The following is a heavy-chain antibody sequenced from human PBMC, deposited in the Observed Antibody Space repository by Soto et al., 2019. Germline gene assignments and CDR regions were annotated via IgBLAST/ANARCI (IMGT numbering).Heavy chain of an antibody. V-gene: IGHV1-2*02. J-gene: IGHJ5*02. CDR3: ARDGVALGFDP. Sequence: ASVKVSCKASGYSFTGYYIHWVRQAPGQGLEWVGYINPNNGDTRYAQDFQGRVTMTRDTSISTASMELRRLRSDDTAVYYCARDGVALGFDPWGQGTLVTV. CDR2: INPNNGDT. D-gene: IGHD3-3*01. CDR1: GYSFTGYY.